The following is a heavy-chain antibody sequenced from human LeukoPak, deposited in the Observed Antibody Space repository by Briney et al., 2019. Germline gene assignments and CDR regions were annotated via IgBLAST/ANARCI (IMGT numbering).Heavy chain of an antibody. D-gene: IGHD6-6*01. CDR1: GFTFSTYW. V-gene: IGHV3-74*01. Sequence: GGSLRLSCAASGFTFSTYWMHWVRQAPGKGLVWVSHINPAGSTAFYADSVKGRFTISRDNSKNTLYLQMNSLRAEDTAVYYCAKDCGHREQLCHPFDYWGQGTLVTVSS. J-gene: IGHJ4*02. CDR2: INPAGSTA. CDR3: AKDCGHREQLCHPFDY.